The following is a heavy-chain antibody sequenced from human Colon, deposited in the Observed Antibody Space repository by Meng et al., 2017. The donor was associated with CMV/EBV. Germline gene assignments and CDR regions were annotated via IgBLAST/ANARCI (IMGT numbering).Heavy chain of an antibody. CDR1: GVTFSLYA. CDR2: ISGTGGST. J-gene: IGHJ6*02. V-gene: IGHV3-23*01. Sequence: GESLKISCTVSGVTFSLYAVTWVRQAPGKGLQWVSVISGTGGSTYYADSVQGRFTISRDTSKSTVYLQMNSLRAEDTAVYHCATRSGGNPYFYYNMDVWGQGATVTVSS. CDR3: ATRSGGNPYFYYNMDV. D-gene: IGHD4-23*01.